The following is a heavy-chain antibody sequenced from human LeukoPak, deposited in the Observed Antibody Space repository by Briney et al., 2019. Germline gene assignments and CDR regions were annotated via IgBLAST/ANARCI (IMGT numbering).Heavy chain of an antibody. J-gene: IGHJ4*02. V-gene: IGHV3-74*01. CDR3: ARDWSYYFDY. Sequence: GGSLRLSCAGSGITFSTYWMHWVRQAPGKGLVWVSRINSEGSTISYADSVKGRFTISRDNAKNSLYLQMNSLRAEDTAVYYCARDWSYYFDYWGQGTLVTVSS. D-gene: IGHD1-26*01. CDR2: INSEGSTI. CDR1: GITFSTYW.